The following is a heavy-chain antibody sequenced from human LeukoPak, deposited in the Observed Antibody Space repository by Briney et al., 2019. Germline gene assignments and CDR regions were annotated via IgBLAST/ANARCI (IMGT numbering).Heavy chain of an antibody. V-gene: IGHV4-39*07. CDR3: ARASVVGSTSEWIDP. CDR1: GGSISSSSYF. D-gene: IGHD1-26*01. Sequence: PSETLSLTCTVSGGSISSSSYFWGWIRQPPGKRLEWIVSMYYSGTSYYNPSLKSRITKSVETSKNQFSLKLSSVTAADTAVYFCARASVVGSTSEWIDPWGQGTLVTVSS. CDR2: MYYSGTS. J-gene: IGHJ5*02.